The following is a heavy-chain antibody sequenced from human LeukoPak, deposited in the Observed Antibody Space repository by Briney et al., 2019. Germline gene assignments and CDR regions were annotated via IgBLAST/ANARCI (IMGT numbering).Heavy chain of an antibody. D-gene: IGHD5-12*01. CDR2: ISFSGGT. CDR1: GGSISSGDYY. V-gene: IGHV4-30-4*01. CDR3: AREAFSGYDRPFDY. Sequence: SETLSLTCTVSGGSISSGDYYWTWIRQPPGKGLEWIGHISFSGGTYYNPSLRSRVTMSTDTSKNHFSLKLSSVTAADTAVYYCAREAFSGYDRPFDYWGQGTLVTVSS. J-gene: IGHJ4*02.